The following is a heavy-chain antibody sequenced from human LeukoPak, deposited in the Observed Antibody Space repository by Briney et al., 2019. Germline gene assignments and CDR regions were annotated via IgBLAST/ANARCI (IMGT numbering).Heavy chain of an antibody. Sequence: PGGSLRLSCAASGFTFSSYGMHWVRQAPGKGLEWVAVISYDGSNKYYADSVKGRFTISRDNSKNTLYLQMNSLRAEDTAVYYCAKGCSGCDFGSSGREVSDYWGQGTLVTVSS. CDR2: ISYDGSNK. V-gene: IGHV3-30*18. CDR1: GFTFSSYG. CDR3: AKGCSGCDFGSSGREVSDY. D-gene: IGHD5-12*01. J-gene: IGHJ4*02.